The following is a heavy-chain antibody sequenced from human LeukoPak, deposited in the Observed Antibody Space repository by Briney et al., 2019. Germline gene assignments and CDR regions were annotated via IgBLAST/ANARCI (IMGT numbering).Heavy chain of an antibody. CDR1: GGPMYSYY. CDR3: ARMKFYDSTGHSPGHYMDV. V-gene: IGHV4-4*07. Sequence: SETLSLTCTVSGGPMYSYYWSWIRQSAGKGLDWIGRLYPGVSTDYNPSLKSRVTMSVDASKKQFALKLSAVTAADTAVYYCARMKFYDSTGHSPGHYMDVWGKGTTAIVSS. J-gene: IGHJ6*03. CDR2: LYPGVST. D-gene: IGHD3-22*01.